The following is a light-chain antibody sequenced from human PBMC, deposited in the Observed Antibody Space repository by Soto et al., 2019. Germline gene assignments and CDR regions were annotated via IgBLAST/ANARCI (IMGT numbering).Light chain of an antibody. CDR3: HQYHNYPFWT. Sequence: IVMTQSPATLSVSPGERATLSCRASQSVSSNLAWYQQKHFQAPRLLIYGASTMSTGIPARFSGSGSLTPFTLTITRPKYYHFAVYDCHQYHNYPFWTFGKGNKVQIK. CDR1: QSVSSN. V-gene: IGKV3-15*01. J-gene: IGKJ1*01. CDR2: GAS.